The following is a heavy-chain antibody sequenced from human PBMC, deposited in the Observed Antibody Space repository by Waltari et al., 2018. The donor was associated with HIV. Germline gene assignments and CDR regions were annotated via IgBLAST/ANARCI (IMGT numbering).Heavy chain of an antibody. V-gene: IGHV3-53*02. CDR2: IYSDGRP. CDR1: VSHVGRNY. CDR3: GSLRAADYAMDV. D-gene: IGHD6-13*01. J-gene: IGHJ6*02. Sequence: VQLVETGGGLIQPGGSLRLYCTASVSHVGRNYMSWVRQGPGTGLEWVSVIYSDGRPYYADSVKCRFTISRDTSKNTLYLQMNSLRAEDTAVYFCGSLRAADYAMDVWGQGTTVTVSS.